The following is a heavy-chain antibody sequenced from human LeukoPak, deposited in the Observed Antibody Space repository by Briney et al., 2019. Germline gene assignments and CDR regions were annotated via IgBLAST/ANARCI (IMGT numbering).Heavy chain of an antibody. CDR3: AKDFKFRSYDILTGFYIY. CDR2: ISWKSGSI. CDR1: GFTFDDYA. Sequence: GGSLRLSCAASGFTFDDYAMHWVRQAPGKDLEWVSGISWKSGSIGYADSVKGRFTISRDNAKNSLYLQMNSLRAEDTALYYCAKDFKFRSYDILTGFYIYWGQGTLVTVSS. V-gene: IGHV3-9*01. D-gene: IGHD3-9*01. J-gene: IGHJ4*02.